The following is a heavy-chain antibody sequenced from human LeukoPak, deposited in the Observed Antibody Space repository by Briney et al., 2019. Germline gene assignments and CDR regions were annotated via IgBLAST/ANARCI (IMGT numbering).Heavy chain of an antibody. Sequence: SETLSLTCTVSGGSISSSSYYWSWIRQPPGKGLEWIGYIYYSGSTNYNPSLKSRISISVDTSKNQFSLKLSSVTAADTAVYYCATEGNYSDAFDIWGQGTMVTVSS. CDR3: ATEGNYSDAFDI. V-gene: IGHV4-61*01. J-gene: IGHJ3*02. CDR1: GGSISSSSYY. CDR2: IYYSGST. D-gene: IGHD3-10*01.